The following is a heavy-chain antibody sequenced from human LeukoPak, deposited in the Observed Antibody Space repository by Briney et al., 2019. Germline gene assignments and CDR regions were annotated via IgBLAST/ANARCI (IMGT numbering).Heavy chain of an antibody. CDR1: GYTFTGHY. Sequence: ASVKVSCKASGYTFTGHYMHWVRQAPGQGLEWMGWINPNSGGTNYAQKFQGRVTMTRDTSISTAYIELSSLRSDDTAVYYCARYYWGAQRGGGFDYWGQGTLVTVSS. CDR3: ARYYWGAQRGGGFDY. CDR2: INPNSGGT. D-gene: IGHD3-10*01. V-gene: IGHV1-2*02. J-gene: IGHJ4*02.